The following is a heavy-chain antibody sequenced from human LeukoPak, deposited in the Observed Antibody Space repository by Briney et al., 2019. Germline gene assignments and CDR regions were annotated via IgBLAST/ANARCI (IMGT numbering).Heavy chain of an antibody. V-gene: IGHV5-51*01. J-gene: IGHJ4*02. CDR1: GDSFTSYW. Sequence: GESLKISCKGSGDSFTSYWIGWVRQMPGKGLEWMGIIYPGDSDTRYSPSFQGQVTISADKSISPAYLQWSSLKASDTAMYYCARHAKTGYSYGYRSSYYFDYWGQGTLVTVSS. CDR3: ARHAKTGYSYGYRSSYYFDY. CDR2: IYPGDSDT. D-gene: IGHD5-18*01.